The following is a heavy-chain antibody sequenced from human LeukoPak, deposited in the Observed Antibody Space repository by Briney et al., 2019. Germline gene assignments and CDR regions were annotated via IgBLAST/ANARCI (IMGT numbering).Heavy chain of an antibody. V-gene: IGHV3-23*01. CDR2: ISGSGGST. CDR1: GFTFSLYD. Sequence: GGSLRLFCTASGFTFSLYDMIWVRQAPGKGLEWLSAISGSGGSTYYADSVKGRFTISRDNSKNTMYLKMNSLRAEDTAVYYCARDPRGIAVAGTLDYWGQGTQVTVSS. CDR3: ARDPRGIAVAGTLDY. J-gene: IGHJ4*02. D-gene: IGHD6-19*01.